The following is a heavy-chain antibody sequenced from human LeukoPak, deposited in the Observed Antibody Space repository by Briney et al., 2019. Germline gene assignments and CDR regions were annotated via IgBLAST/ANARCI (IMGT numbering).Heavy chain of an antibody. J-gene: IGHJ6*03. D-gene: IGHD5-12*01. CDR1: GFTFSSYW. Sequence: GGSLRLFCAASGFTFSSYWMHWVRQAPGKGLVWVSRVNSDGTGTTYADSVEGRFTISRDNAKNTVYLQMNSLRAEDTAIYYCIRTLIVATSPYMDVWGKGTTVTVSS. CDR3: IRTLIVATSPYMDV. CDR2: VNSDGTGT. V-gene: IGHV3-74*01.